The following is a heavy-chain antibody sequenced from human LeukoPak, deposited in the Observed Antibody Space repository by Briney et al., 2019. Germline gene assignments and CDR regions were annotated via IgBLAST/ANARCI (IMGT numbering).Heavy chain of an antibody. CDR3: ARAPVGAKGVFDY. Sequence: GGSLRLSCAASGFTVSSNYMSWVRQAPGKGLEWVSVIYSGGSTYYADSVKGRFTISRDNSKNTLYLQMNSLRAGDTAVYYCARAPVGAKGVFDYWGQGTLVTVSS. CDR1: GFTVSSNY. V-gene: IGHV3-53*01. J-gene: IGHJ4*02. CDR2: IYSGGST. D-gene: IGHD1-26*01.